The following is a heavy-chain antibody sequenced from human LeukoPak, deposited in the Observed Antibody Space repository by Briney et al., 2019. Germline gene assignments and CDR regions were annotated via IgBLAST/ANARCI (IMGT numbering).Heavy chain of an antibody. V-gene: IGHV4-39*01. Sequence: SETLSLTCSVSGDSISSSGHYWGWIRQPPGKGLEWIGSVYYSGNTYYNPSLKSRVTISVDTSKNQFSLKLSSVTAADTAVYYCASPPTYEAGYFYYLDVWGKGTTVTVSS. CDR3: ASPPTYEAGYFYYLDV. J-gene: IGHJ6*03. CDR1: GDSISSSGHY. CDR2: VYYSGNT. D-gene: IGHD3-22*01.